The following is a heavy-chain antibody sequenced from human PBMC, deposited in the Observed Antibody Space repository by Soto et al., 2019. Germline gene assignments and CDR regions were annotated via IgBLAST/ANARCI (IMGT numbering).Heavy chain of an antibody. CDR2: ISGSGGST. D-gene: IGHD6-19*01. V-gene: IGHV3-23*01. CDR1: GLTFSGYA. J-gene: IGHJ5*02. Sequence: PGAFLCLCCTASGLTFSGYAMRWVRQAPGKGLEWVSAISGSGGSTYYADSVKGRVTISRDNSKNTLYLQMNSLRAEHTAVYYCAKPRYSSGWYAWGQATPVTVSS. CDR3: AKPRYSSGWYA.